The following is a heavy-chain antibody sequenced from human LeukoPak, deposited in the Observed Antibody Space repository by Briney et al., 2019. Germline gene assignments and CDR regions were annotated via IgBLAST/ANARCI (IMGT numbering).Heavy chain of an antibody. CDR1: GFTFSSYG. D-gene: IGHD6-13*01. CDR3: AKRRYDTSSLDWFDP. Sequence: GGSLRLSCAASGFTFSSYGMSWVRQAPGKGLEWVSTISATGANTYYADSVKGQFTISRDNSKSTLYLQMNSLRVEDAAVYYCAKRRYDTSSLDWFDPWGPGTLVTVSS. V-gene: IGHV3-23*01. J-gene: IGHJ5*02. CDR2: ISATGANT.